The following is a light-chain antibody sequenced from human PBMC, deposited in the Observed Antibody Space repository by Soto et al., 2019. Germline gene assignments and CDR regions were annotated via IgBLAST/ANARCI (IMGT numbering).Light chain of an antibody. V-gene: IGLV2-14*03. CDR1: NSDDGAYDY. Sequence: QSALTQPASVSGSPGQSINISCTGTNSDDGAYDYVSWYQHYPGKAPKLIIYDVYNRPSGLSYRFSGSKSGNTASLTISGLLAEDEADYYCSSSTTNSTLVVFGGGTKVTVL. CDR3: SSSTTNSTLVV. J-gene: IGLJ2*01. CDR2: DVY.